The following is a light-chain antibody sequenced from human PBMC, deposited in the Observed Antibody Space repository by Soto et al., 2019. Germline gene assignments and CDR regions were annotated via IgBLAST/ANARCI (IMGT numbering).Light chain of an antibody. J-gene: IGLJ1*01. CDR1: SSDVGGYNS. CDR3: NSYTSKSTGV. CDR2: EVS. V-gene: IGLV2-14*01. Sequence: QSGLTQPASVSGSPGQSITISCTGTSSDVGGYNSVSWYQQHPGKAPKLIIYEVSNRPSGVSNRFSGSKSGNTASLTISGLQAEDEADYYCNSYTSKSTGVFGTGTKVTVL.